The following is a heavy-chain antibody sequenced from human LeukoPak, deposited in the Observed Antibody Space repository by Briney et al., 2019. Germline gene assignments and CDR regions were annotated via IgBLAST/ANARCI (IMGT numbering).Heavy chain of an antibody. J-gene: IGHJ3*02. CDR1: GGSISSSSYY. V-gene: IGHV4-39*07. Sequence: SETLSLTCTVSGGSISSSSYYWGWIRQPPGKGLEWIGSIYYSGSTYYNPSLKSRVTISADASKNQFSLKLSPVTAADTAVYYCARVYSSGWYGDAFDIWGQGTMVTVSS. D-gene: IGHD6-19*01. CDR2: IYYSGST. CDR3: ARVYSSGWYGDAFDI.